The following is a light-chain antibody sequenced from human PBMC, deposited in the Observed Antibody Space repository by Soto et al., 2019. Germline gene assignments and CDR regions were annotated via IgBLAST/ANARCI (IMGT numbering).Light chain of an antibody. CDR1: SSNIGAGYG. CDR3: PSYDSSLSGYV. V-gene: IGLV1-40*01. Sequence: QPVLTQPTSVSGAPGQRVTLSCTGNSSNIGAGYGVHWYQQLPGTAPKLLIFGNSNRPSGVPDRFSGSKSGTSASLAITGLQAEDEADYYCPSYDSSLSGYVFGTGTKLTVL. J-gene: IGLJ1*01. CDR2: GNS.